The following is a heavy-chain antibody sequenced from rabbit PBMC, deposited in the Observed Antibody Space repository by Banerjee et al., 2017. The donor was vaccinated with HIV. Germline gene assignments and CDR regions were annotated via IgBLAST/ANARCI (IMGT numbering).Heavy chain of an antibody. CDR1: GLDFSSSYW. D-gene: IGHD4-1*01. J-gene: IGHJ4*01. V-gene: IGHV1S43*01. Sequence: QQQLEESGGGLVQPEGSLTLTCKASGLDFSSSYWICWVRQAPGKGLEWVGCINTGSSGSTWYANWVNGRFTISRSTSLNTVDLKMTSLTAADTATYFCARDQPDYSSGWGDYYFNLWGQGTLVTVS. CDR2: INTGSSGST. CDR3: ARDQPDYSSGWGDYYFNL.